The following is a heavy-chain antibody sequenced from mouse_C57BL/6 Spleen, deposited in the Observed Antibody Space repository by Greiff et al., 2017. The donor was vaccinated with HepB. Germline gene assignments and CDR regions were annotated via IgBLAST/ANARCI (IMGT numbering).Heavy chain of an antibody. V-gene: IGHV1-81*01. CDR1: GYTFTSYG. Sequence: VQLQESGAELARPGASVKLSCKASGYTFTSYGISWVKQRTGQGLEWIGEIYPRSGNTYYNEKFKGKATLTADKSSSTAYMEFRSLTSEDSAVYFCAGVEGYYYAMDYWGQGTSVTVSS. D-gene: IGHD1-1*01. CDR2: IYPRSGNT. CDR3: AGVEGYYYAMDY. J-gene: IGHJ4*01.